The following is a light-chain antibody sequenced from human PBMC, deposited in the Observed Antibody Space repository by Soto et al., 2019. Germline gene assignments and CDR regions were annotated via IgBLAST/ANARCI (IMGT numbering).Light chain of an antibody. J-gene: IGLJ2*01. CDR3: SSYTSRSHVL. CDR2: EVS. V-gene: IGLV2-14*01. CDR1: SSDVGGYNY. Sequence: QSARTQPASVSGSPGQSVTISCTVTSSDVGGYNYVSWYQQHPGKAPKLMIFEVSNRPSGVSNRFSGSKSGNMASLTISGLQAEDEADYYCSSYTSRSHVLFGEGTQLTV.